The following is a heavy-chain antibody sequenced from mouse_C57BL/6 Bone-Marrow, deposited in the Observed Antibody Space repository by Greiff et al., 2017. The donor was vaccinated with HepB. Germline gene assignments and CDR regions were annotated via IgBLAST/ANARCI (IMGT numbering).Heavy chain of an antibody. V-gene: IGHV10-1*01. CDR2: IRSKSNNYAT. CDR1: GFSFNTYA. J-gene: IGHJ3*01. D-gene: IGHD1-1*01. Sequence: VQLKESGGGLVQPKGSLKLSCAASGFSFNTYAMNWVRQAPGKGLEWVARIRSKSNNYATYYADSVKDRFTISRDDSESMLYLQMNNLKTEDTAMYYCVRQYSTVVAEGAWFAYWGQGTLVTVSA. CDR3: VRQYSTVVAEGAWFAY.